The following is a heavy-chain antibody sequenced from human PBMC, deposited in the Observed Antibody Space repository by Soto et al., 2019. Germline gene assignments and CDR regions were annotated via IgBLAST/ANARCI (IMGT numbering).Heavy chain of an antibody. Sequence: EVQLLGSGGGLVQPGGSLRLSCVGSGFPFSTYWMNWVRQAPGKGLEWVANINPDGNVGTYVDSVRGRFTTSRDNAKNSLDLQMNSLRADDTAVYFCAGWGGHDYNYWGQGIMVTVSS. J-gene: IGHJ4*02. D-gene: IGHD4-4*01. CDR2: INPDGNVG. CDR3: AGWGGHDYNY. CDR1: GFPFSTYW. V-gene: IGHV3-7*03.